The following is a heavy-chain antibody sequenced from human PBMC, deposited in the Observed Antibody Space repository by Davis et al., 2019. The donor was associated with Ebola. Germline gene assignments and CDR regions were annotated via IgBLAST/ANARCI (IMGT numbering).Heavy chain of an antibody. CDR3: ARGIAVTGRSSPQIDY. CDR1: GFTFSSYS. D-gene: IGHD6-13*01. J-gene: IGHJ4*02. CDR2: ISSSSGTI. V-gene: IGHV3-48*02. Sequence: PGGSLRLSCAVSGFTFSSYSMNWVRQAPGKGLEWVSYISSSSGTIYYADSVKGRFTISRDNAKNSLYLQMNSLRDEDTAVYYCARGIAVTGRSSPQIDYWGQGTLVTVS.